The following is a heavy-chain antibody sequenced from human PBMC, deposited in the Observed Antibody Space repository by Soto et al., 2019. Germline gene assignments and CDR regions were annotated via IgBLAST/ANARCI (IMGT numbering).Heavy chain of an antibody. CDR1: GYTFTGYY. CDR3: ARLPEVWFGEPRGH. CDR2: INPNSGGT. J-gene: IGHJ4*02. D-gene: IGHD3-10*01. Sequence: GASVKVSCKASGYTFTGYYMHWLRQSPGQGLEWMGWINPNSGGTNYAQKFQGRVTMTRDTSISTAYMELSRLRSDDTAVYYCARLPEVWFGEPRGHWGQGTLVTVSS. V-gene: IGHV1-2*02.